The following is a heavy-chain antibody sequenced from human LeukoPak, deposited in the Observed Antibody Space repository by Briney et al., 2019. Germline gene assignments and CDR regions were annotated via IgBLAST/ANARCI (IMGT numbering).Heavy chain of an antibody. V-gene: IGHV3-23*01. Sequence: GGSLRLSCAASGFTFSSYAMSWVRQAPGKGLEWVSAISGSGGSTYYADSVKGRFTISRDNSKNTLYLQMNGLRAEDTAVYYCAKDFVDYYGSSGFLYYFDYWGQGTLVTVSS. CDR1: GFTFSSYA. CDR3: AKDFVDYYGSSGFLYYFDY. D-gene: IGHD3-22*01. J-gene: IGHJ4*02. CDR2: ISGSGGST.